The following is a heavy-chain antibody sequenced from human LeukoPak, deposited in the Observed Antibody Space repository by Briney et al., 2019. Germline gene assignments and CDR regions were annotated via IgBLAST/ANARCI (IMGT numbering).Heavy chain of an antibody. CDR2: ISSSGSTI. D-gene: IGHD3-10*01. Sequence: GGSLRLSCAAPGFTFSSYEMNWVRQAPGKGLEWVSYISSSGSTIYYADSVKGRFTISRDNAKNSLYLQMNSLRAEDTAVYYCARSRLAYYPIGRWGQGTLVTVSS. CDR3: ARSRLAYYPIGR. J-gene: IGHJ4*02. V-gene: IGHV3-48*03. CDR1: GFTFSSYE.